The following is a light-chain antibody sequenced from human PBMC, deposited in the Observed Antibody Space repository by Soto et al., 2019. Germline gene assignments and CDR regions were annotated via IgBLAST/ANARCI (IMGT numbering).Light chain of an antibody. Sequence: DIQLTQSTSTLSGSVGDIVTITCLASQTISSWLAWYQQKPGKAPKLLIYDASSLESGVPSRFSGSGSGTEFTLSISSLQPDDFATYYCQQYNSYSPRTFGQGTKVDTK. V-gene: IGKV1-5*01. CDR1: QTISSW. CDR3: QQYNSYSPRT. CDR2: DAS. J-gene: IGKJ1*01.